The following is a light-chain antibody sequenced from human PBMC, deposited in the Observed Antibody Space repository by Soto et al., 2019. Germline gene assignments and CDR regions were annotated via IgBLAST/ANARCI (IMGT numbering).Light chain of an antibody. CDR3: QQYGNSQGS. CDR2: DAS. CDR1: QSVSSNQ. J-gene: IGKJ3*01. V-gene: IGKV3-20*01. Sequence: EIVLTQSPGTLSLSPGERVTLSCRASQSVSSNQLAWYQQKPGQAPRLLIYDASRRATGIPDKFSGSGSETDFTLTISRLEPEDFAVYYCQQYGNSQGSFGPGTKVDIK.